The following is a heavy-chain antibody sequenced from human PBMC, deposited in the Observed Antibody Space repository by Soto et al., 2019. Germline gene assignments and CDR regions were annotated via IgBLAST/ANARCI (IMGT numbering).Heavy chain of an antibody. Sequence: PSETLSLTCTVSGGSINNYYCNWVRQPPGKGLEWIGSIHYSGTTHYNPSLESRVTISADRAKNQFSLKLNSVTAADTAVYYCAGETYGMDVWGKGTTVPVSS. CDR2: IHYSGTT. V-gene: IGHV4-59*01. J-gene: IGHJ6*04. CDR3: AGETYGMDV. CDR1: GGSINNYY.